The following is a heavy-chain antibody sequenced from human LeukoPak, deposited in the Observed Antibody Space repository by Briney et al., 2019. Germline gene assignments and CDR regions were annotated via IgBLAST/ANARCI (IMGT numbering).Heavy chain of an antibody. CDR3: ARIVSYDFWSGYYTGYYYYYIDA. J-gene: IGHJ6*03. V-gene: IGHV4-39*07. CDR2: IYYSGST. D-gene: IGHD3-3*01. CDR1: GGSISSSSYY. Sequence: PSETLSLTCTVSGGSISSSSYYWGWIRQPPGKGLEWIGCIYYSGSTYYTPSLKSRVTISVDTSKNQFSLKLSSVTAADTAVYYCARIVSYDFWSGYYTGYYYYYIDAWGKGTTVTVSS.